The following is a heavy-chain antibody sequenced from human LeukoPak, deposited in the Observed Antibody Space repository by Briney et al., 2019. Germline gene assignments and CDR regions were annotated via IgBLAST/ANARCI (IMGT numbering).Heavy chain of an antibody. CDR3: ARDFPYYYDSRGYVTDY. J-gene: IGHJ4*02. CDR1: GFTFRSYW. V-gene: IGHV3-7*01. D-gene: IGHD3-22*01. Sequence: PGGSLRLSCAASGFTFRSYWMSWVRQAPGKGLEWVANIKQDGSEKYYVDSVKGRFTISRDNAKNSLYLQMNSLRAEDTAVYYCARDFPYYYDSRGYVTDYWGQGTLVTVSS. CDR2: IKQDGSEK.